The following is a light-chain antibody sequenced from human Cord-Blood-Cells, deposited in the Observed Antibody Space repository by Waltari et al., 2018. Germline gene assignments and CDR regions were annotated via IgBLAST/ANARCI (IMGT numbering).Light chain of an antibody. V-gene: IGLV2-14*01. CDR1: SSDVGGYNY. CDR2: DVS. Sequence: QSALTQPASVSGSPGQSTTISCTGTSSDVGGYNYVLWYQQHPGKAPILMIYDVSKRPSGVSNRFSGSKSGNTASLTISGLQAEDEADYYCSSYTSSSTRVFGGGTKLAVL. J-gene: IGLJ3*02. CDR3: SSYTSSSTRV.